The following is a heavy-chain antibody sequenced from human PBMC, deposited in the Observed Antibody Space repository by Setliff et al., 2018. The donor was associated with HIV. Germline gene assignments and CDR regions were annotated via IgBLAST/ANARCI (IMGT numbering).Heavy chain of an antibody. Sequence: ASVKVSCKASGYIFTSYAMNWVRQAPGQGLEWMGWINTNTGNPTYAQGFTGRFVFSLDTSVNTAYLQISSLKAEDTAVYYCAMRPPADYYYMDVWGKGTMVTVSS. J-gene: IGHJ6*03. CDR2: INTNTGNP. CDR3: AMRPPADYYYMDV. CDR1: GYIFTSYA. V-gene: IGHV7-4-1*02.